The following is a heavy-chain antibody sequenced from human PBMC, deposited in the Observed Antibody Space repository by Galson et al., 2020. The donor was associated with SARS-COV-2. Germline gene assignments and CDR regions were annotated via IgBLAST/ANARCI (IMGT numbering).Heavy chain of an antibody. CDR3: ARDPGYYDPSGFYYYGMDV. Sequence: SETLSLTCTVSGGSISSGGYYWSWIRQHPGKGLEWIGYIYYSGSTYYNPSLKSRVTISVDTSKNQFSLKLSSVTAADTAVYYCARDPGYYDPSGFYYYGMDVWGQGTTVTVSS. CDR2: IYYSGST. CDR1: GGSISSGGYY. J-gene: IGHJ6*02. V-gene: IGHV4-31*03. D-gene: IGHD3-22*01.